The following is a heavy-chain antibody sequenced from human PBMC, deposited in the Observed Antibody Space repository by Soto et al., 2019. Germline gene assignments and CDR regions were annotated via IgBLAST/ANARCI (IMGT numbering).Heavy chain of an antibody. CDR2: IYHSVTH. CDR1: CGAFSRGAFA. D-gene: IGHD2-2*01. V-gene: IGHV4-30-2*01. CDR3: GRALRRPAASIPGVVDP. J-gene: IGHJ5*02. Sequence: SETLSLTCTVYCGAFSRGAFAWTWIRQPPKKGLEWRGYIYHSVTHSYNPSLRSRVTISVDRSRNQFSLNLTSVTAADTAMYYCGRALRRPAASIPGVVDPWGHGRLITV.